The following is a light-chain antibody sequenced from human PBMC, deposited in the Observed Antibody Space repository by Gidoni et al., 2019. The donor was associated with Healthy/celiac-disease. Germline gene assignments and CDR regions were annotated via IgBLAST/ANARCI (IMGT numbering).Light chain of an antibody. CDR3: QAWDSSPYWV. CDR2: QDS. CDR1: KLGDKY. Sequence: SYELTQPPSVSVSPGQTASITCSGDKLGDKYACWYQQKPGQSPVLVIYQDSKRPSGIPERFSGYNSGNTATLTISGTQAMDEADYYCQAWDSSPYWVFGGGTKLTVL. V-gene: IGLV3-1*01. J-gene: IGLJ3*02.